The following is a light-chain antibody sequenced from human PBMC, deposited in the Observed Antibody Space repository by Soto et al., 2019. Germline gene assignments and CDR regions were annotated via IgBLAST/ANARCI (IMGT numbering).Light chain of an antibody. CDR1: STDVGGYNY. CDR2: EVN. CDR3: GSYTSTDTPFV. Sequence: QSAVAQPSSVSGSSGQPITIFCIRISTDVGGYNYVSWYQHHPGKGPKLIIYEVNNRPSGVSDRFSGSKSGNKASLTISNLEAEDESDYYCGSYTSTDTPFVFGTGTKVTVL. J-gene: IGLJ1*01. V-gene: IGLV2-14*01.